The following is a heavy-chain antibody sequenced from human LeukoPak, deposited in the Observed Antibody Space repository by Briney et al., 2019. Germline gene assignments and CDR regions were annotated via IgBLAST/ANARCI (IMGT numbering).Heavy chain of an antibody. CDR3: ARSSSGWQNYYYYGMDV. V-gene: IGHV3-11*01. J-gene: IGHJ6*02. D-gene: IGHD6-19*01. Sequence: GGSLRLSCAASGFTFSDYYMSWIRQAPGKGLEWVSYISSSGSTIYYADSVKGRFTISRDNAKSSLYLQMNSLRAEDTAVYYCARSSSGWQNYYYYGMDVWGQGTTVTVSS. CDR1: GFTFSDYY. CDR2: ISSSGSTI.